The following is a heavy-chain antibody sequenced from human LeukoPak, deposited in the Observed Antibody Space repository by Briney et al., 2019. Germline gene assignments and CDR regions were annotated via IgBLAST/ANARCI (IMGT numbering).Heavy chain of an antibody. Sequence: PGGSLRLSCAASGFTFSTYSMNWVRQAPGKGLEWIGEINHSGSTNYNPSLKSRVTISVDTSKNQFSLKLSSVTAADTAVYYCARGFDYYGSGYYYMDVWGKGTTVTISS. CDR3: ARGFDYYGSGYYYMDV. CDR2: INHSGST. D-gene: IGHD3-10*01. J-gene: IGHJ6*03. CDR1: GFTFSTYS. V-gene: IGHV4-34*01.